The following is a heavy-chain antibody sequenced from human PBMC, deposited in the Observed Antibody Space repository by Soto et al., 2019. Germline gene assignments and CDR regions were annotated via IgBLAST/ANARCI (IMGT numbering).Heavy chain of an antibody. CDR3: ARDRRDYDFWSGHLY. CDR2: ISSGSSAI. D-gene: IGHD3-3*01. CDR1: GFTFSGYS. J-gene: IGHJ4*02. V-gene: IGHV3-48*01. Sequence: GGSLRLSCAASGFTFSGYSMNWVRQAPGKGLEWVSYISSGSSAIYYADSVKGRFTISRDNAKNSLYLQVNSLRADDTAVYYCARDRRDYDFWSGHLYWGQGTLVTVSS.